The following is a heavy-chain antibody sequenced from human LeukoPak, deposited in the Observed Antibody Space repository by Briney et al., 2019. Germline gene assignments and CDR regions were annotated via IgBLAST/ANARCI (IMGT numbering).Heavy chain of an antibody. CDR2: MNPNSGNT. J-gene: IGHJ4*02. V-gene: IGHV1-8*01. CDR1: GYTFTSYD. D-gene: IGHD3-10*01. Sequence: ASVKVSCKASGYTFTSYDINWVRQATGQGLEWMGWMNPNSGNTGYAQKFQGRVTMTRNTSISTAYMELGSLRSEDTAVYYCARGLRWFGESYDYWGQGTLVTVSS. CDR3: ARGLRWFGESYDY.